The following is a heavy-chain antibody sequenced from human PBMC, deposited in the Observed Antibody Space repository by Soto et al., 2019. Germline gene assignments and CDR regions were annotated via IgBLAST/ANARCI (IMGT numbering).Heavy chain of an antibody. CDR2: ISAYNGNT. V-gene: IGHV1-18*01. CDR1: GYTFTSYG. Sequence: QVQLVQSGAEVKKPGASVKVSSKASGYTFTSYGINWVRQAPGQGLQWMGWISAYNGNTNYAQKLQGRVTMTTDTSTSTVYIELRSLRSDATAVYCCERQEDYCWGASYLGEGTLVTVSS. CDR3: ERQEDYCWGASY. J-gene: IGHJ4*02. D-gene: IGHD3-16*01.